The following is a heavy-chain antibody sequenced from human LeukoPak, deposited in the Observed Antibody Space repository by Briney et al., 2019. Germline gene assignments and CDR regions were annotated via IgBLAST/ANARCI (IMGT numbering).Heavy chain of an antibody. CDR2: IKPDGSEK. CDR3: ARDSSGWKAFDI. D-gene: IGHD6-25*01. CDR1: GVTFSTHW. V-gene: IGHV3-7*01. Sequence: GGSLRLSCAASGVTFSTHWMSWVRQAPGKGLQWVANIKPDGSEKFYVHSVKGRFTISRDNAKNLLYLQMNGLRAEDTAVYYCARDSSGWKAFDIWGQGIMVTVSS. J-gene: IGHJ3*02.